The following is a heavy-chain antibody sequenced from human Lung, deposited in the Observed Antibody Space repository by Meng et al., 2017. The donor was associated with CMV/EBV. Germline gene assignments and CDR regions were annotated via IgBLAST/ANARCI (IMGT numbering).Heavy chain of an antibody. D-gene: IGHD6-19*01. Sequence: SXAASGFSFSTSWMSWARRAPGKGLEWVANIYQDGNEKYYVESVRGRFTISRANAKNSLYLQMNSLRAEDTAVYFCAKEIDPAVAGNQGYFDYWGQGAXVTVSS. CDR3: AKEIDPAVAGNQGYFDY. V-gene: IGHV3-7*01. CDR1: GFSFSTSW. J-gene: IGHJ4*02. CDR2: IYQDGNEK.